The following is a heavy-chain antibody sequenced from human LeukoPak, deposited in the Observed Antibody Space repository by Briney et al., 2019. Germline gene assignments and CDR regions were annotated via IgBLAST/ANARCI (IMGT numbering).Heavy chain of an antibody. J-gene: IGHJ4*02. CDR1: GGSVSSGSYH. V-gene: IGHV4-39*01. D-gene: IGHD2-21*02. CDR2: IFYSGSY. CDR3: ARRRSGDYYLDY. Sequence: SETLSLTCTASGGSVSSGSYHWGRVRQPPGKGLEWIVSIFYSGSYYVNPSLKSRVTISVDTSENQFSLNLRSVTAADTAVYYCARRRSGDYYLDYWGQGTLVTVSS.